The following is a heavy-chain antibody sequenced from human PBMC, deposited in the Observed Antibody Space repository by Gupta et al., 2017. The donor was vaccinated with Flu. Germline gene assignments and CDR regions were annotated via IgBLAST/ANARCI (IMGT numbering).Heavy chain of an antibody. Sequence: EAHLVESGGGLVQPGRSLRLSCTASSFHFGDYALTWVRQAPGKGLEWVGFIRSKTYGGTAEYAASVKGTFTISRDDSKSIAYLEMSRLKTEDTAKYFCTRVFGGIADFGNTSYYYYHGMDVWGQGTTVTVSS. D-gene: IGHD3-16*01. CDR3: TRVFGGIADFGNTSYYYYHGMDV. J-gene: IGHJ6*02. V-gene: IGHV3-49*04. CDR1: SFHFGDYA. CDR2: IRSKTYGGTA.